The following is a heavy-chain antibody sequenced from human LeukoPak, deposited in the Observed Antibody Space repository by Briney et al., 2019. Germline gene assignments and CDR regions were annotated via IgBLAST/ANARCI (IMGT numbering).Heavy chain of an antibody. J-gene: IGHJ3*02. Sequence: GGSLRLSCAASGFTFSSYVMHWVRQAPDKGLEWVAFIRYDGSRKYYADSVKGRFTISRDNSKNTLYLQMNSPRAEDTAMYYCAKVSLNMVNDAFDIWGQGTMVSVSS. CDR2: IRYDGSRK. V-gene: IGHV3-30*02. CDR3: AKVSLNMVNDAFDI. D-gene: IGHD4/OR15-4a*01. CDR1: GFTFSSYV.